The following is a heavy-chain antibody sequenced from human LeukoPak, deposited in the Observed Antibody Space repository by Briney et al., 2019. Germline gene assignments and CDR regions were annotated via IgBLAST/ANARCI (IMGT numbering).Heavy chain of an antibody. J-gene: IGHJ6*02. V-gene: IGHV4-59*08. CDR2: IYYSGST. Sequence: SETLSLTCTVSGGSLSSYYWSWMRQPPGKGLQRIGYIYYSGSTNYNPSLKSRVTISVDTSKNQFSLKLSSVTAADTAVYYCARHVETYYYYGMDVWGQGTTVTVSS. D-gene: IGHD2-15*01. CDR3: ARHVETYYYYGMDV. CDR1: GGSLSSYY.